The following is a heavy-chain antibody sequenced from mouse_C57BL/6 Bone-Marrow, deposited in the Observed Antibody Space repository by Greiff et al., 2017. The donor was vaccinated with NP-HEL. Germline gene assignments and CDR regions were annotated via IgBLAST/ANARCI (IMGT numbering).Heavy chain of an antibody. V-gene: IGHV5-4*03. CDR2: ISDGGSYT. Sequence: EVKLVESGGGLVKPGGSLKLSCAASGFTFSSYAMSWVRQTPEKRLEWVATISDGGSYTYYPDNVKGRFTISRDNAKNNLYLQMSHLKSEDTAMYYCARGTGLFAYWGQGTLVTVSA. D-gene: IGHD4-1*01. J-gene: IGHJ3*01. CDR3: ARGTGLFAY. CDR1: GFTFSSYA.